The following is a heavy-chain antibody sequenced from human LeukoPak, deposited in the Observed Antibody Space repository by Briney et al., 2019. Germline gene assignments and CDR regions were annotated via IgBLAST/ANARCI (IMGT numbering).Heavy chain of an antibody. V-gene: IGHV4-4*09. J-gene: IGHJ4*02. CDR1: GGSISSYY. CDR3: ASNWSDFDY. Sequence: SETLSLTCTVSGGSISSYYWSWIRQPPGKGLEWIGNIYHSGSTYYNPSLKSRLTISLDRSKNQFSLKLSSVTAADTAVYYCASNWSDFDYWGPGILVTVSS. D-gene: IGHD1-1*01. CDR2: IYHSGST.